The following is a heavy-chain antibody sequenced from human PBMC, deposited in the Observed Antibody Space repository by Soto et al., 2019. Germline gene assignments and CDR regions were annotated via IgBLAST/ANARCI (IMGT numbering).Heavy chain of an antibody. CDR3: AKDHRLYYDILTGLFDY. CDR1: GFTFSTYV. J-gene: IGHJ4*02. D-gene: IGHD3-9*01. Sequence: GGSMRLSCAASGFTFSTYVMHWVRQAPGKGLEYVSNILGGGDITFYANSVKGRFTISRDNSKNTLYLQMNSLRAEDTAVYYCAKDHRLYYDILTGLFDYWGQGTLVTVSS. CDR2: ILGGGDIT. V-gene: IGHV3-64*01.